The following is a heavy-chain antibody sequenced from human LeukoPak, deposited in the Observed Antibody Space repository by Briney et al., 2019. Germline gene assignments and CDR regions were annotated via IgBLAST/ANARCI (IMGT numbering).Heavy chain of an antibody. V-gene: IGHV1-2*02. J-gene: IGHJ4*02. D-gene: IGHD3-10*01. CDR2: IHPNNGAT. Sequence: VASVKVSCKASGYTFTGSGWYLYWLRQAPGQGLECVGWIHPNNGATLYAQKFQGRVAMTTDTSISTAYTELSRLRPDDTAMYYCARDGPAQMVDFDYWGQGTLVTVSS. CDR3: ARDGPAQMVDFDY. CDR1: GYTFTGSGWY.